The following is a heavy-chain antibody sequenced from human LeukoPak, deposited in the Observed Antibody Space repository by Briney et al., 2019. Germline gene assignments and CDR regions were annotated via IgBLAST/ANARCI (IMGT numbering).Heavy chain of an antibody. J-gene: IGHJ4*02. CDR3: AESYYFDSSGYHYFDY. V-gene: IGHV3-23*01. CDR2: ISGSASST. CDR1: GFTFSSYA. D-gene: IGHD3-22*01. Sequence: GGSLRLSCAAPGFTFSSYAMSWVRQAPGKGLEWVSVISGSASSTFYGDSVKGRFTISRDNSKNTLYLQMNSLRAEDTAVYYCAESYYFDSSGYHYFDYWGQGTLVTVSS.